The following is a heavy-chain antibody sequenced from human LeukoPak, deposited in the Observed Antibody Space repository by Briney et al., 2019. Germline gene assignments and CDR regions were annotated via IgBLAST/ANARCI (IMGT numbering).Heavy chain of an antibody. CDR3: ARDRFPSGGWYWYFDY. CDR1: GFTFSTYA. D-gene: IGHD6-19*01. CDR2: ISHDGNKK. V-gene: IGHV3-30-3*01. Sequence: PGRSLRLSCAASGFTFSTYAIHWVRQAPGKGLEWVAVISHDGNKKYYADSVKGRFTISRDNSDNTLYVYLQMNSLRAEDTAVYYCARDRFPSGGWYWYFDYWGQGTLVTVSS. J-gene: IGHJ4*02.